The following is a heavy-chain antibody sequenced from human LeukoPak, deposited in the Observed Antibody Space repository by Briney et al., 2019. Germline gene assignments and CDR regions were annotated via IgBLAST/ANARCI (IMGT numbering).Heavy chain of an antibody. CDR1: GFTFDDYA. V-gene: IGHV3-23*01. CDR2: ISGSGGST. CDR3: AKDQAPGLFDAFDI. J-gene: IGHJ3*02. Sequence: GGSLRLSCAASGFTFDDYAMSWVRQAPGKGLECVSPISGSGGSTYYADSVKGRFTISRDNSKNTLYLQMNSLRAEDTAVYYCAKDQAPGLFDAFDIWGQGTMVTVSS. D-gene: IGHD3/OR15-3a*01.